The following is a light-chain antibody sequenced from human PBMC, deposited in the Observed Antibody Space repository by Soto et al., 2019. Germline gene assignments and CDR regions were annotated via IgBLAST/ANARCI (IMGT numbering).Light chain of an antibody. CDR3: QQLNSYPSSA. Sequence: IQLTQSPSSLSASVGDRVTITCRASQGISSYLAWYQQKPGKAPKLLLYAASNLQSGVPSRFSGSGSGTDFTLTISSLQPEDFATYYCQQLNSYPSSAFGGGTKVEIK. V-gene: IGKV1-9*01. CDR1: QGISSY. CDR2: AAS. J-gene: IGKJ4*01.